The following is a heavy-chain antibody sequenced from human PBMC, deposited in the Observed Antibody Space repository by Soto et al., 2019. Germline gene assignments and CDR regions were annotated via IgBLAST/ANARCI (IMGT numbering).Heavy chain of an antibody. V-gene: IGHV3-11*01. J-gene: IGHJ6*02. CDR2: ISTRSSTI. D-gene: IGHD3-22*01. CDR3: ARLTPDYYDSSGYWGAMGV. Sequence: GGSLRLSCAASGFTFSDYYMSWIRQAPGKGLEWVSYISTRSSTIHYADSVKGRFTISSDNAKNSLYLQMNSLRAEDTAVYYCARLTPDYYDSSGYWGAMGVWGQGTTVTVSS. CDR1: GFTFSDYY.